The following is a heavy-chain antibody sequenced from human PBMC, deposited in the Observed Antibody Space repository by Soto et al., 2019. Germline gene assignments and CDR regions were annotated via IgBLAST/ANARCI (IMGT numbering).Heavy chain of an antibody. CDR2: MNPNSGNT. CDR1: GYTFTSYD. V-gene: IGHV1-8*01. CDR3: ARGVRGRDYGIYYYYYYMDV. Sequence: ASVKVSCKASGYTFTSYDINWVRQATGQGLEWMGWMNPNSGNTGYAQKFQGRVTMTRNTSISTAYMELSSLRSEDTAVYYCARGVRGRDYGIYYYYYYMDVWGKGTTVTVYS. J-gene: IGHJ6*03. D-gene: IGHD4-17*01.